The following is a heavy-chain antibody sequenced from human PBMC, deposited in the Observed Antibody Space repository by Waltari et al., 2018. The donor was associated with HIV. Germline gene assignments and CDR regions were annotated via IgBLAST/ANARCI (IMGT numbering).Heavy chain of an antibody. Sequence: EADWVESRAGLVRLVGSKRIYCEGCGYNLRSHTINWVRQAPGQGVEWISLISRKINTILYAECVKGRFIISRDNAKNSVYLQMNNLRVEDTAVYYCSGKLPNSDAYDSSWGPGSIVTVSS. CDR2: ISRKINTI. J-gene: IGHJ4*01. V-gene: IGHV3-48*04. CDR1: GYNLRSHT. CDR3: SGKLPNSDAYDSS. D-gene: IGHD3-16*01.